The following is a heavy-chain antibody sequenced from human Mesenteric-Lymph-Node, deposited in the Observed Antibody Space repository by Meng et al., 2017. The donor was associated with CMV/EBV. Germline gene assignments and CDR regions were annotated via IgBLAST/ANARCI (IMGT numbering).Heavy chain of an antibody. D-gene: IGHD2-2*02. J-gene: IGHJ4*02. V-gene: IGHV3-48*03. Sequence: GESLKISCAASGFTFSSYEMNWVRQAPGKGLEWVSYISSSGTTIYYADSVKGRFTISRDNAKNSLYLQMNSLRVEDTAVYYCARGYCSSTSCYTSFDYWGQGTLVTVSS. CDR1: GFTFSSYE. CDR3: ARGYCSSTSCYTSFDY. CDR2: ISSSGTTI.